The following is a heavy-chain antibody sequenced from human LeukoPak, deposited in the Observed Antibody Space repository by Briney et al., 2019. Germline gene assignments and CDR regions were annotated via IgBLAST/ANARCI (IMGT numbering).Heavy chain of an antibody. D-gene: IGHD3-3*01. V-gene: IGHV3-23*01. J-gene: IGHJ4*02. CDR1: GLTFSSYA. CDR2: ISGSGGST. CDR3: AKRNYDFWSGYYRRAENHFDY. Sequence: GGSLRLSCAASGLTFSSYAMSWVRQAPGKGLEWVSAISGSGGSTYYADSVKGRFTISRDNSKTTLYLQINSLRAEDTAIYYCAKRNYDFWSGYYRRAENHFDYWGQGTLVTVSS.